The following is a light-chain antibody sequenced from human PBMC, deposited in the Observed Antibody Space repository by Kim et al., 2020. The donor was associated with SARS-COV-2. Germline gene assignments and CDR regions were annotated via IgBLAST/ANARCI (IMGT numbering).Light chain of an antibody. J-gene: IGLJ3*02. Sequence: GQSVAISCTGTSSDVGGYNYVSWYQQHPDAAPKLMIYDVSERPSGVPDRFSGSKSDNTASLTISGLQAEDEADYYCGSYGGSFTWVFGGGTQLTVL. CDR3: GSYGGSFTWV. V-gene: IGLV2-11*01. CDR2: DVS. CDR1: SSDVGGYNY.